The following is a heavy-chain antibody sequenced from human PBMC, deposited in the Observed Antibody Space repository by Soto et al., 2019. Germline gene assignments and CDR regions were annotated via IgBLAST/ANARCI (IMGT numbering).Heavy chain of an antibody. V-gene: IGHV1-69*13. CDR3: AIGSWRFGELDPDY. Sequence: GASVKVSCKASGGTFSSYAISWVRQAPGQGLEWMGGIIPIFGTANYAQKFQGRVTITADESTSTAYMELSSLRSEDTAVYYCAIGSWRFGELDPDYWGQGTLVTVAS. CDR2: IIPIFGTA. D-gene: IGHD3-10*01. J-gene: IGHJ4*02. CDR1: GGTFSSYA.